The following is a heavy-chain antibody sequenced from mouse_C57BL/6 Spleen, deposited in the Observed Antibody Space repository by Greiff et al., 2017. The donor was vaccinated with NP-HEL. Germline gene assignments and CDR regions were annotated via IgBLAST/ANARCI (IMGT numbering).Heavy chain of an antibody. CDR3: ARWDSSSSHFAY. V-gene: IGHV1-53*01. Sequence: QVQLQQPGTELVKPGASVKLSCKASGYTFTSYWMHWVKQRPGQGLEWIGNINPSNGGTNYNEKLKSKATLTVDKSSSTAYMQLSSLTSEDSAVYYCARWDSSSSHFAYWGQGTTLTVSS. CDR1: GYTFTSYW. J-gene: IGHJ2*01. CDR2: INPSNGGT. D-gene: IGHD1-1*01.